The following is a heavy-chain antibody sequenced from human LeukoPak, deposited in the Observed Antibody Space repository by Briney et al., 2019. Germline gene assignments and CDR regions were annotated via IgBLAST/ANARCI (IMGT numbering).Heavy chain of an antibody. CDR2: TYYRSKWFY. Sequence: SQTLSLTCAISGDSVSSKSAAWSWIRQSPSRGLEWLGRTYYRSKWFYDYALSVKSRITINPDTSKNQFSLQLNSVTPEDTAVYYCLRDGEGGLDYFDYWARGTLVTVSS. CDR3: LRDGEGGLDYFDY. V-gene: IGHV6-1*01. CDR1: GDSVSSKSAA. D-gene: IGHD3-16*01. J-gene: IGHJ4*02.